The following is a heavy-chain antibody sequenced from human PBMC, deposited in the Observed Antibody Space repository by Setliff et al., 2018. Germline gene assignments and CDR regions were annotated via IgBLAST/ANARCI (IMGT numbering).Heavy chain of an antibody. CDR1: GYIFTNYW. V-gene: IGHV5-51*01. CDR3: TRHEDRNKCTSSSCYRENDAFDV. CDR2: IYPGDSDT. Sequence: GESLKISCKASGYIFTNYWIGWVRQMPGKGLEWMGVIYPGDSDTRYSPSFQGQVTISADKSINTAYSQWSSLKASDTAIYYCTRHEDRNKCTSSSCYRENDAFDVWGQGAKVTVSS. D-gene: IGHD2-2*01. J-gene: IGHJ3*01.